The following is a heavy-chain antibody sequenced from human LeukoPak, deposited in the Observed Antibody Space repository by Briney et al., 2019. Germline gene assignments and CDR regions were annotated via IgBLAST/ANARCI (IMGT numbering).Heavy chain of an antibody. V-gene: IGHV1-18*01. CDR3: SAYYYGSGSYSFDY. CDR2: ISAYNGNT. J-gene: IGHJ4*02. Sequence: ASVKGSCKASGYTFTSYGISWVRQAPGQGLEWMGWISAYNGNTNYAQKLQGRVTMTTDTSTSTAYMELRSLRSDDTAVYYCSAYYYGSGSYSFDYWGQGTLVTVSS. CDR1: GYTFTSYG. D-gene: IGHD3-10*01.